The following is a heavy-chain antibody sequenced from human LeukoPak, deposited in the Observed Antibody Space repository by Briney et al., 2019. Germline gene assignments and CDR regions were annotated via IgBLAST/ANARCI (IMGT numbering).Heavy chain of an antibody. CDR2: INPSGGST. CDR1: GYTFTSYY. V-gene: IGHV1-46*01. Sequence: ASVKVSCKASGYTFTSYYMHWVRQAPGQGLEWMGIINPSGGSTSYAQKFQGRVTMTRDMSTSTVYVELSSLRSEDTAVYYCARDMVPKEDGYNQGGVDYWGQGTLVTVSS. CDR3: ARDMVPKEDGYNQGGVDY. D-gene: IGHD5-24*01. J-gene: IGHJ4*02.